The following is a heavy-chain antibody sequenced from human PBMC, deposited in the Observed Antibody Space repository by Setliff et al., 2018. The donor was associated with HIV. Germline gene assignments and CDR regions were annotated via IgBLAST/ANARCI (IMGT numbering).Heavy chain of an antibody. CDR2: IYYSGST. CDR1: GGSFSDYY. D-gene: IGHD6-19*01. V-gene: IGHV4-59*12. Sequence: PSETLSLTCGIYGGSFSDYYWSWIRQPPGKGLEWIGYIYYSGSTNYNPSLKSRVTISVDTSKNQFSLKLSSVTAADTAVYYCAKDIPGPAINSGRIKNWFDPWGEGTLVTVSS. J-gene: IGHJ5*02. CDR3: AKDIPGPAINSGRIKNWFDP.